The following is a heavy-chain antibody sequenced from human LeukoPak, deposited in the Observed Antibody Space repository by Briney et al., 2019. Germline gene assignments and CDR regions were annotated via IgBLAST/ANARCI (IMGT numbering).Heavy chain of an antibody. J-gene: IGHJ3*02. V-gene: IGHV3-48*01. CDR1: GFTFSSYS. Sequence: GGSLRLSCAASGFTFSSYSMNWVRQAPGKGLEWVSYISSSSSTIYYADSVKGRFTISRDNAKNSLYLQMNSLRAEDTAVYYCAREGSMTTVTPGAFDIWGQGTMVTVSS. CDR3: AREGSMTTVTPGAFDI. CDR2: ISSSSSTI. D-gene: IGHD4-17*01.